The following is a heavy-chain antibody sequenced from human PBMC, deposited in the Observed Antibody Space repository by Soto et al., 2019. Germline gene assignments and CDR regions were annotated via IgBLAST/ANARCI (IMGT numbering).Heavy chain of an antibody. CDR1: GYDFPSYW. Sequence: GESLKISCKGSGYDFPSYWINWVRQMPGKGLEWMGKIDPSDSYTYYSPSLQGHVTISADKSISTAYLQWSSLKASDTARYYCAISPKYYFFGMDVWGQGTTVTVSS. CDR3: AISPKYYFFGMDV. CDR2: IDPSDSYT. V-gene: IGHV5-10-1*01. J-gene: IGHJ6*02.